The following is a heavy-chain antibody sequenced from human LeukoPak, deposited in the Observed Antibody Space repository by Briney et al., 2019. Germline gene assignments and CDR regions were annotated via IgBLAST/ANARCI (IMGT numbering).Heavy chain of an antibody. Sequence: GGSLRLSCAASEFTFSRYWMSRVRQAPGKGLEWVANIKEDGTVKYYVESVRGRFTVSRDNARNSLYLQMNSLRAEDTAVYYCASSITMFDYWGRGTLVTVSS. CDR1: EFTFSRYW. V-gene: IGHV3-7*02. CDR3: ASSITMFDY. CDR2: IKEDGTVK. D-gene: IGHD3-10*01. J-gene: IGHJ4*02.